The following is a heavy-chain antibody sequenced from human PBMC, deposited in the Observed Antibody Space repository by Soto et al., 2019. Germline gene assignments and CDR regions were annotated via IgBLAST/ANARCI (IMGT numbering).Heavy chain of an antibody. CDR1: GFTFTNAW. D-gene: IGHD6-13*01. V-gene: IGHV3-15*01. CDR3: TAGLGRAAND. CDR2: IKSITDGGKI. Sequence: EVQLVESGGGLVKPGESLRLSCAASGFTFTNAWMTWVRQAPGKGLEWLGRIKSITDGGKIDYDPHVKGRLTISRDDSRAMFYLQINSLKIEDTAVYYCTAGLGRAANDWGQGTLVTVSS. J-gene: IGHJ4*02.